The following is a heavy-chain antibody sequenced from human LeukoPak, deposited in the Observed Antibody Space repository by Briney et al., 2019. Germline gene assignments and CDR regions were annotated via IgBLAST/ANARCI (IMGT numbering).Heavy chain of an antibody. Sequence: SETLSLTCTVSGGSLNPYCWSWIRQPAGKGLEWIGRIYFSGNTHYIPSLQSRVTMSVDTSKNQFSLKLSSVTAADTAVYYCARTSALGATYFDSWGQGTLVTVSS. CDR1: GGSLNPYC. D-gene: IGHD1-26*01. J-gene: IGHJ4*02. CDR2: IYFSGNT. CDR3: ARTSALGATYFDS. V-gene: IGHV4-4*07.